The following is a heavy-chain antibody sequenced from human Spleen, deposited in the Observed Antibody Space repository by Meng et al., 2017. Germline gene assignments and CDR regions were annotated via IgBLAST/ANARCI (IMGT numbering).Heavy chain of an antibody. J-gene: IGHJ4*02. D-gene: IGHD2-15*01. V-gene: IGHV3-74*01. CDR1: GFTFSTYW. CDR2: INSDGSST. CDR3: ARPECGGGSCYMY. Sequence: GESLKISCAASGFTFSTYWMHWVRQAPGKGLVWVSRINSDGSSTSYADSVKGRFTISRDNAKNTLYLQINSLRAEDTAVYYCARPECGGGSCYMYWGQGILVTSPQ.